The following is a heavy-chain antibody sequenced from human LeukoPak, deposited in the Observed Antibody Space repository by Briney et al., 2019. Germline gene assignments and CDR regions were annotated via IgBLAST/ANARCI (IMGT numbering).Heavy chain of an antibody. D-gene: IGHD3-16*02. CDR2: ISSSSYI. J-gene: IGHJ4*02. CDR1: GFTFSSYS. V-gene: IGHV3-21*01. Sequence: GGSLRLSCAASGFTFSSYSMNWVRQAPGKGLEWVSSISSSSYIYYADSVKGRFTISRDNAKNSLYLQMNSLRAEDTAVYYCARDRRLSKTFDYWGQGTLVTVSS. CDR3: ARDRRLSKTFDY.